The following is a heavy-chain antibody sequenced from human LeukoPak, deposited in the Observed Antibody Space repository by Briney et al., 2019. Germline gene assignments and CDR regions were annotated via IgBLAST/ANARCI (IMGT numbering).Heavy chain of an antibody. CDR1: AFTFSSYV. D-gene: IGHD5-12*01. CDR2: ISGSGGST. J-gene: IGHJ4*02. V-gene: IGHV3-23*01. CDR3: AKETGYGGYDYGDY. Sequence: GGSLLLFCGAAAFTFSSYVMIWVLQAPGKGLEEFSGISGSGGSTYYADSVKGGFTISRDNSKNTLYLQMNRLRAEDTAVYYCAKETGYGGYDYGDYWGQGILVTVSS.